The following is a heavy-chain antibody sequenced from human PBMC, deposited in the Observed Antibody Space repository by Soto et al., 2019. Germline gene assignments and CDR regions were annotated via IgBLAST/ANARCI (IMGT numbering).Heavy chain of an antibody. D-gene: IGHD5-18*01. J-gene: IGHJ6*02. V-gene: IGHV4-59*01. CDR3: DRSDTLYYYYGMDV. CDR1: GGSISSYD. Sequence: SWETLSLSCAVSGGSISSYDWSWVRQPPGKGLEWIGYIYYSGSTNYNPSLKSRVTISVDTSKNQFSLKLSSVTAADTAVYYCDRSDTLYYYYGMDVWGQGTMVTVSS. CDR2: IYYSGST.